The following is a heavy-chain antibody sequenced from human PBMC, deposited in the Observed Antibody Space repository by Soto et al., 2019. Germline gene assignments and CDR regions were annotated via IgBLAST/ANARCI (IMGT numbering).Heavy chain of an antibody. Sequence: EVQLVESGGGLVQPGGSLRLSCAASGFTFSSYWMHWVRQAPGKGLVWVSRINSDGSSTSYADSVKGRFTISRDNAKNTLYLQMNSLRAEDTAVYYCARDAPLAVAATWTYYYYMDVWGKGTTVTVSS. CDR1: GFTFSSYW. V-gene: IGHV3-74*01. CDR3: ARDAPLAVAATWTYYYYMDV. CDR2: INSDGSST. D-gene: IGHD2-15*01. J-gene: IGHJ6*03.